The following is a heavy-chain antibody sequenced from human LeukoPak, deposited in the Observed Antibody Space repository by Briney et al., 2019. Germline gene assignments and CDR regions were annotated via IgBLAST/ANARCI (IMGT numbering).Heavy chain of an antibody. CDR2: IYRNSNGETT. CDR3: TSSRSVPCPF. CDR1: SITIAKPW. J-gene: IGHJ4*02. V-gene: IGHV3-15*01. Sequence: PGGYLRLSCAAASITIAKPWIAWVRQAPGKGLEWVGRIYRNSNGETTDYGAPVKGRFTMSRDDSKNTLYRQMNSLKTEDTAVYYCTSSRSVPCPFWGQGTLVTVSS. D-gene: IGHD5/OR15-5a*01.